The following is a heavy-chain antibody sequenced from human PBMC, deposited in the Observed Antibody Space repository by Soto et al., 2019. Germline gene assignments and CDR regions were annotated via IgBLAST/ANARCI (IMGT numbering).Heavy chain of an antibody. CDR3: ARIASAGRRWDV. CDR2: IKQDGSEK. CDR1: GFTFSSYW. D-gene: IGHD6-13*01. Sequence: EVQLVESGGGLVQPGGSLRLSCAASGFTFSSYWMSWVRQAPVKGLEWVGNIKQDGSEKNYTISRDNAENSLYLQMNSLRAEDTAVYYCARIASAGRRWDVWGQGTTVVVSS. J-gene: IGHJ6*02. V-gene: IGHV3-7*01.